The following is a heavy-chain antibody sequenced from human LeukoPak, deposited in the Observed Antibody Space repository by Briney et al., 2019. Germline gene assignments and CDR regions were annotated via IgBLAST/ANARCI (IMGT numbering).Heavy chain of an antibody. Sequence: SQTLSLTCGISGDSVSSNSAAWNWIRQSPSRGLEWLGRTYYRSKWFIDYAPFVKSRIIINPDTPKNQVSLQLNSVTPEDTAVYYCTRSDCSSGRCPGFDNWGQGTLVTVSS. J-gene: IGHJ4*02. V-gene: IGHV6-1*01. CDR3: TRSDCSSGRCPGFDN. CDR1: GDSVSSNSAA. D-gene: IGHD6-19*01. CDR2: TYYRSKWFI.